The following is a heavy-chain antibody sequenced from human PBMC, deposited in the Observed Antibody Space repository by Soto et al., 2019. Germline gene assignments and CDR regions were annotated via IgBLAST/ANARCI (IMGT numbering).Heavy chain of an antibody. CDR1: GYTLTELS. D-gene: IGHD5-12*01. J-gene: IGHJ6*02. Sequence: ASVKVSCKVSGYTLTELSMHWVRQAPGKGLEWMGGFDPEDGETIYAQKFQGRVTMTEDTSTDTAYMELSSLRSEDTAVYYCATGLLRLHPIYYYYGMDVWGQGTTVTVSS. CDR2: FDPEDGET. CDR3: ATGLLRLHPIYYYYGMDV. V-gene: IGHV1-24*01.